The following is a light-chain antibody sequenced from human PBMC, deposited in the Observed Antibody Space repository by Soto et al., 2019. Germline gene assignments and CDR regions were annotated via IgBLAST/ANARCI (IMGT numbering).Light chain of an antibody. J-gene: IGKJ2*01. CDR3: QQYNDWPPYT. CDR2: GAS. V-gene: IGKV3-15*01. CDR1: QSISSN. Sequence: EIVMTQSPATLSVSPGERVTLSCRASQSISSNLAWYQQKPGQAPRVLIYGASTRATGIPARFSGSGSGTDFTLTISSLQSEDFAVYYCQQYNDWPPYTFGQGTKLEIK.